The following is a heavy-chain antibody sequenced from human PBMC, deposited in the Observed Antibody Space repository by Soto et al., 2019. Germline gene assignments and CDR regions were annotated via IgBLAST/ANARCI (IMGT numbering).Heavy chain of an antibody. J-gene: IGHJ4*02. CDR2: IYGDNDK. CDR1: GFSLSNSGVG. Sequence: QITLKESGPSPVKPTQTLTVTCTFSGFSLSNSGVGVAWIRQPPGKALEGLALIYGDNDKRYSPSLKTRLTITNDTSKNHVVLTMTNMVPVDTATYCCAHCTLHDYGDYDPGTSHVFDSWGQGTLVTVSS. CDR3: AHCTLHDYGDYDPGTSHVFDS. D-gene: IGHD4-17*01. V-gene: IGHV2-5*02.